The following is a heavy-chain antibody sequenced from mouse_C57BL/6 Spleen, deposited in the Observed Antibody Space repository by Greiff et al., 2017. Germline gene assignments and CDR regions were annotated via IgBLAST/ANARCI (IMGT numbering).Heavy chain of an antibody. CDR2: IDPSDSYT. CDR1: GYTFTSYW. CDR3: ARNCGAQLSYFDY. D-gene: IGHD4-1*02. J-gene: IGHJ2*01. V-gene: IGHV1-69*01. Sequence: QVQLQQPGAELVMPGASVKLSCKASGYTFTSYWLHWVKQRPGQGLEWLGEIDPSDSYTNYNQKFNGKSTVTVDKSSSTAYMQLSSLTSDDSAVYYCARNCGAQLSYFDYWGQGTTLTVSS.